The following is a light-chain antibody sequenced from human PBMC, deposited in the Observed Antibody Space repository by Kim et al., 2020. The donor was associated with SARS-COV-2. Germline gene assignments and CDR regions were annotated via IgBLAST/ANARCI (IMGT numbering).Light chain of an antibody. CDR1: SGHSRNA. J-gene: IGLJ3*02. CDR3: QTWGTGIV. CDR2: LNSDGSH. V-gene: IGLV4-69*01. Sequence: QLVLTQSPSASASLGASVKLTCTLSSGHSRNAIAWHQQQPERGPRYLMKLNSDGSHTKGDGIPDRFSGSSSGAERYLTISSLQSEDEADYYCQTWGTGIVFGGGTQLTVL.